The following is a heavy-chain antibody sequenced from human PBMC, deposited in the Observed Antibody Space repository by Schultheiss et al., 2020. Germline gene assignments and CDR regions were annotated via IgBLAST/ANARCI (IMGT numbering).Heavy chain of an antibody. V-gene: IGHV3-9*01. CDR2: ISWNSGSI. D-gene: IGHD2-2*01. CDR1: GFTFDDYA. J-gene: IGHJ3*02. CDR3: AKAIVVVPAANDAFDI. Sequence: GGSLRLSCAASGFTFDDYAMHWVRQAPGKGLEWVSGISWNSGSIGYADSVKGRFTISRDNAKNSLYLQMNSLRAEDTAVYYCAKAIVVVPAANDAFDIWGKGTLVNV.